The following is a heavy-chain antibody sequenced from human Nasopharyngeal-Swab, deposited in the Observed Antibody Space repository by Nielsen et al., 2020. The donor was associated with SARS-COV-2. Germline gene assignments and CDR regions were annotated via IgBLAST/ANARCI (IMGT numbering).Heavy chain of an antibody. J-gene: IGHJ4*02. CDR3: ARENQAYANIWIDY. CDR2: ISTKTGAP. V-gene: IGHV7-4-1*02. D-gene: IGHD1-1*01. CDR1: GYTFTSNV. Sequence: ASVKVSCKASGYTFTSNVLNWVRQAPAQGPEYIGWISTKTGAPTYAQAFTGRFVISLDTSVSTTYLQISSLKADDTAVYYCARENQAYANIWIDYWGQGTQVTVSS.